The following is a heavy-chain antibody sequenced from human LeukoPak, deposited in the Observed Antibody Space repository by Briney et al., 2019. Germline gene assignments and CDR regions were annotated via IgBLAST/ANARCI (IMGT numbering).Heavy chain of an antibody. V-gene: IGHV3-33*05. Sequence: GGPLRLSCTASGFTFTHYGFHWVRQAPGKGLEWVALISYDGGQKYYADSVKGRFTISRDNTKNTLDLQMNSLRVEDTAVYYCARDPSLRVTLDYWGQGTLVTVSS. J-gene: IGHJ4*02. CDR3: ARDPSLRVTLDY. CDR1: GFTFTHYG. D-gene: IGHD4-4*01. CDR2: ISYDGGQK.